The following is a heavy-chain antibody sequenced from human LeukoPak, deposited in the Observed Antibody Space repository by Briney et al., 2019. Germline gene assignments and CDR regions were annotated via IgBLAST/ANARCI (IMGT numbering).Heavy chain of an antibody. D-gene: IGHD6-25*01. CDR2: IYYSGST. Sequence: SETLSLTCAVYGGSFSGYYWSWIRQHPGKGLEWIGYIYYSGSTYYNPSLKSRVTISVDTSKNQFSLKLSSVTAADTAVYYCARDGGAFDIWGQGTMVTVSS. CDR1: GGSFSGYY. J-gene: IGHJ3*02. V-gene: IGHV4-31*11. CDR3: ARDGGAFDI.